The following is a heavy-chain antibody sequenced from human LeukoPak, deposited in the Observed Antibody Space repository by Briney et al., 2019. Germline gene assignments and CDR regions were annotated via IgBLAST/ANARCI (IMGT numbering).Heavy chain of an antibody. V-gene: IGHV3-15*01. CDR3: TTAPSGDFDY. Sequence: GGSLRLSCAVSGFTFSNAWMSWVRQAPGKGLEWVGRIKSKTVGGTTDYAAPVKGRFTISRDDSKNTLFLQMNSLNTEDTGIYYCTTAPSGDFDYWGPGTLVTVSS. CDR2: IKSKTVGGTT. D-gene: IGHD4-17*01. J-gene: IGHJ4*02. CDR1: GFTFSNAW.